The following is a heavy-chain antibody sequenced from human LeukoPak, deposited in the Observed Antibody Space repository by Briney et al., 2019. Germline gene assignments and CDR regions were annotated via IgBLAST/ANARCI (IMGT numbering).Heavy chain of an antibody. CDR2: ISGSGGST. J-gene: IGHJ3*01. CDR3: GRDPNGDYIGAFDL. Sequence: GGSLRLSCAASGFTFSSYAMSWVRQAPGKGLEWVSAISGSGGSTYYADSVKGRFTISRDNSKNTLYLQMNSLRAEDTAIYYCGRDPNGDYIGAFDLWGQGTMVTVSS. CDR1: GFTFSSYA. D-gene: IGHD4-17*01. V-gene: IGHV3-23*01.